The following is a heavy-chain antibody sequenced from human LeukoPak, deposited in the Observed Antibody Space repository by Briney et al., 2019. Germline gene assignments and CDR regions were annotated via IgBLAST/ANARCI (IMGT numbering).Heavy chain of an antibody. J-gene: IGHJ4*02. CDR1: GGSISGYY. Sequence: SETLSLTCTVSGGSISGYYWSWIRQPPGKGLEWIWYIYYSGSTNYNPSLESRVTISVDTSKNQFSLKLSSVTAADTGVYYCARTTVVHYYFDYWGQGTLVTVSS. V-gene: IGHV4-59*01. CDR3: ARTTVVHYYFDY. D-gene: IGHD4-23*01. CDR2: IYYSGST.